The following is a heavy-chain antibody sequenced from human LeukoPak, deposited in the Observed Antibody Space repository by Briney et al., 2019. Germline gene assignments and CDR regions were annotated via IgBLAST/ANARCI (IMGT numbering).Heavy chain of an antibody. CDR3: ARVYFEYSYDAFDI. Sequence: GASVKVSCKASGGTFSSYAISWVRQAPGQGLEWMGGIIPIFGTANYAQKFQGRVTITADKSTSTAYMELSSLRSEDTAVYYCARVYFEYSYDAFDIWGQGTMVTVSS. CDR2: IIPIFGTA. V-gene: IGHV1-69*06. CDR1: GGTFSSYA. J-gene: IGHJ3*02. D-gene: IGHD5-18*01.